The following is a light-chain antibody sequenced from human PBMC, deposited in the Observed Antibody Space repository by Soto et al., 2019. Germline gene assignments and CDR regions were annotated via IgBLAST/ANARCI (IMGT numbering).Light chain of an antibody. J-gene: IGKJ3*01. CDR3: QQFNS. Sequence: AIQLTQSPSSLSASVGDRVTITCRASQGISSALAWYQQKPGTAPKLLIYDASSLESGVPSRFSGSGSGTDFTLAISSLQPEYFATYYCQQFNSFGPGTKVDIK. CDR1: QGISSA. CDR2: DAS. V-gene: IGKV1-13*02.